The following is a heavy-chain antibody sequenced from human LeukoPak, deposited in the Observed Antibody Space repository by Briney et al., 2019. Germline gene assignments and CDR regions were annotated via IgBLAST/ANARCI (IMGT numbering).Heavy chain of an antibody. CDR3: AKDLGSSWYVEYFHH. D-gene: IGHD6-13*01. CDR1: GFTLSSYW. J-gene: IGHJ1*01. V-gene: IGHV3-74*01. Sequence: PGGSLRLSCAASGFTLSSYWMHWVRQAPGKGQVWVSRISSDGTTTTYADSVKGRFTISRDNSKNTLYLQMNSLRAEDTAVYYCAKDLGSSWYVEYFHHWGQGTLVTVSS. CDR2: ISSDGTTT.